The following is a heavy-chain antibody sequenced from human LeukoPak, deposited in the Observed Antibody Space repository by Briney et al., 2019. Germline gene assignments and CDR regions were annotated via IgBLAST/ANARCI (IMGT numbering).Heavy chain of an antibody. CDR3: ARAGATGTTSFGY. D-gene: IGHD1-7*01. Sequence: SETLSLTCTVSGGSISSGGYYWSWIRQHPGKGLEWIGYIYYSGSTYYNPSLKSRVTISVDTSKNQFSLKLSSVSAADTAVYYCARAGATGTTSFGYWGQGTLVTVSS. CDR1: GGSISSGGYY. J-gene: IGHJ4*02. CDR2: IYYSGST. V-gene: IGHV4-31*03.